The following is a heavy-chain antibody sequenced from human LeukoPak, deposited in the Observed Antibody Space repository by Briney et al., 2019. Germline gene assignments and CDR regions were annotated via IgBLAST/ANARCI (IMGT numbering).Heavy chain of an antibody. J-gene: IGHJ4*02. Sequence: PSETLSLTCIVSGASLSTYYGTWIRQPPGKGLEWIGYIFYSGGTNYNSSLKSRVTLSIDTSKNQFSLELTSVTAADTALYYCARDGVVPAAMQYWGQGTLVTVSS. V-gene: IGHV4-59*01. CDR1: GASLSTYY. CDR3: ARDGVVPAAMQY. D-gene: IGHD2-2*01. CDR2: IFYSGGT.